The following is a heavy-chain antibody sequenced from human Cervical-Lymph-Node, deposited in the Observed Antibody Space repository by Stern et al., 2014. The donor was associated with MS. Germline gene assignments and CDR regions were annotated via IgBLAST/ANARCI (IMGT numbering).Heavy chain of an antibody. Sequence: QVQLQESGPGLVKPSETLSLTCSVSGGSISSYYWNWIRQPPGKGLEWIANVHYSGTTNYNPSLKSRVPILLDTPMKKISLKLTSVTAADTAVYYCAGSGTYYPDYWGQGILVTVSS. CDR2: VHYSGTT. D-gene: IGHD3-3*01. CDR1: GGSISSYY. CDR3: AGSGTYYPDY. V-gene: IGHV4-59*08. J-gene: IGHJ4*02.